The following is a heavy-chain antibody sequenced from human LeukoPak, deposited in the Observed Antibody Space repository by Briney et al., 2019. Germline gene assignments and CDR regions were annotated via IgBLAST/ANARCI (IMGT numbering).Heavy chain of an antibody. CDR3: ARGVAGVYFYYYMDV. V-gene: IGHV1-46*01. D-gene: IGHD1-14*01. CDR2: ISPSGGST. CDR1: GYTFTSNY. J-gene: IGHJ6*03. Sequence: ASVTVSCKAFGYTFTSNYMHWVRQAPGQGPEWMGVISPSGGSTTYAQKFQGRVTLTRDMSTSTDYLELSSLRSDDTAVYYCARGVAGVYFYYYMDVWGKGTTVTVSS.